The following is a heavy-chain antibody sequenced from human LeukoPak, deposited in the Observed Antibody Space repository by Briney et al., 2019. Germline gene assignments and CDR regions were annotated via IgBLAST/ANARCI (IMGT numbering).Heavy chain of an antibody. CDR1: GYPFTTWE. J-gene: IGHJ5*02. CDR3: ARGPRNAP. V-gene: IGHV1-8*01. Sequence: ASVTVSCKTSGYPFTTWEINWVRQAAGQGLEWMGWVHPNSGNTAYAQKFQGRVTMTRDTSISPAYMELRGLRSDDTAVYFCARGPRNAPWGQGTLVTVSS. CDR2: VHPNSGNT. D-gene: IGHD1-1*01.